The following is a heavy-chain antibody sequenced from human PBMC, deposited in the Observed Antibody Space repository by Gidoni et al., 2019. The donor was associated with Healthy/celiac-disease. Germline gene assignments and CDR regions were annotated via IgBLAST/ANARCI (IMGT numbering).Heavy chain of an antibody. D-gene: IGHD4-17*01. J-gene: IGHJ4*02. V-gene: IGHV3-23*01. CDR1: GFSFSSYA. CDR3: AKDQIGYGGPNDY. Sequence: EVQLLESGGGLVQPGGPLRLSCAPSGFSFSSYAMSWVRQAPGEGREWVSAISGSGGSTYYADSVKGRFTIFRDNSKNTLYLQMNSLRAEDTAVYYCAKDQIGYGGPNDYWGQGTLVTVSS. CDR2: ISGSGGST.